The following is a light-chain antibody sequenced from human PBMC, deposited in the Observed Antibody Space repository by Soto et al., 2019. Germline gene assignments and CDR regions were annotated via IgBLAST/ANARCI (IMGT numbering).Light chain of an antibody. Sequence: DIQMTQSPSSLSASVGDRVTITCRASQGISNYLAWYQQKPGKVPKLLIYAASTLHSGVPSRFSGSGSGTDFTLTISSLQPEDVATYYCQKYNSAPQTFGQGTKVEMK. CDR1: QGISNY. CDR2: AAS. V-gene: IGKV1-27*01. J-gene: IGKJ1*01. CDR3: QKYNSAPQT.